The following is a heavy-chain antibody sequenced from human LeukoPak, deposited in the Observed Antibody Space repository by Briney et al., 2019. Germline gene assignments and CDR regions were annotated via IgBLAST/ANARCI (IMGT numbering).Heavy chain of an antibody. V-gene: IGHV5-51*01. CDR2: IYPGDSDT. CDR3: TRRTDGYYFDS. J-gene: IGHJ4*02. Sequence: GESLKISCKGSGCKFTSSWIGWVRQLPGKGLEWMGIIYPGDSDTRYSPSFQGQVIISADKSINTAYLQWSLRASDSAMYYCTRRTDGYYFDSWGQGTLVTVFS. CDR1: GCKFTSSW.